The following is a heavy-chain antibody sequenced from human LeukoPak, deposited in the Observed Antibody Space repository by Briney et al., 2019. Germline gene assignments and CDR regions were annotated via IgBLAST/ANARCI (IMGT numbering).Heavy chain of an antibody. CDR1: GYIFTRYY. CDR3: ARDGFSLRHFDY. J-gene: IGHJ4*02. CDR2: ISAYNGNT. Sequence: ASVKVSCKASGYIFTRYYIHWVRQAPGQGLEWMGWISAYNGNTNYAQKLQGRVTMTTDTSTSTAYMELRSLRSDDTAVYYCARDGFSLRHFDYWGQGTLVTVSS. D-gene: IGHD4-17*01. V-gene: IGHV1-18*04.